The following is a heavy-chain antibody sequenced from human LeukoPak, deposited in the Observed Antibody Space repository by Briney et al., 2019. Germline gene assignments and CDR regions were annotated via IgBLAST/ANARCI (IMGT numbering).Heavy chain of an antibody. CDR2: INHSGST. J-gene: IGHJ4*02. CDR1: GGSFSGYY. CDR3: ARGQRLHYDSSGYKALSY. Sequence: SETVSLTCAVYGGSFSGYYWSWIRQPPGKGLEWIGEINHSGSTNYNPSLKSRVTISVDTSKNQFSLKLSSVTAADTAVYYCARGQRLHYDSSGYKALSYWGQGTLVTVSS. D-gene: IGHD3-22*01. V-gene: IGHV4-34*01.